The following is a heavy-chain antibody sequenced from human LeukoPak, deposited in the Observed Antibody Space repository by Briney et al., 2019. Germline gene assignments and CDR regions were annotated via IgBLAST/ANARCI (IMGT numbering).Heavy chain of an antibody. CDR2: IYSGGRI. J-gene: IGHJ3*02. CDR1: GFTVSSHY. Sequence: PGGSLRLSCAASGFTVSSHYLNWVRQAPGKGLEWVSVIYSGGRIYYADSVKGRFTISRDNSKNTLYLQMNSLRAEDSAVYYCARVRLVVAGTWGAFDIWGQGTTVTVSS. CDR3: ARVRLVVAGTWGAFDI. V-gene: IGHV3-53*01. D-gene: IGHD6-19*01.